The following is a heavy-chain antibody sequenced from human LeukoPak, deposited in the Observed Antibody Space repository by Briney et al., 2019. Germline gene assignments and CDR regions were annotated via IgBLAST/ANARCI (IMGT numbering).Heavy chain of an antibody. CDR2: INQDGSEK. J-gene: IGHJ6*03. Sequence: GGSLRLSCAASGLTFSSYSMSWVRQAPGKGLEWVANINQDGSEKYYVDSVKGRFTISRDNAKNSLYLQMNGLRAEDTAVYYCARERGSLAYYYYYYMDVWGKGTTVTVSS. CDR1: GLTFSSYS. V-gene: IGHV3-7*01. CDR3: ARERGSLAYYYYYYMDV.